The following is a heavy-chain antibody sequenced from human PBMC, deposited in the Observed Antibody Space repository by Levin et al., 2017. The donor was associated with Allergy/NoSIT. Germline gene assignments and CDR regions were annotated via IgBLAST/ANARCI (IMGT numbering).Heavy chain of an antibody. CDR3: ARVYSGWFNPPDY. CDR1: GFTFSSYA. D-gene: IGHD6-19*01. Sequence: PGGSLRLSCAASGFTFSSYAMHWVRQAPGKGLEWVAVISYDGSNKYYADSVKGRFTISRDNSKNTLYLQMNSLRAEDTAVYYCARVYSGWFNPPDYWGQGTLVTVSS. V-gene: IGHV3-30-3*01. CDR2: ISYDGSNK. J-gene: IGHJ4*02.